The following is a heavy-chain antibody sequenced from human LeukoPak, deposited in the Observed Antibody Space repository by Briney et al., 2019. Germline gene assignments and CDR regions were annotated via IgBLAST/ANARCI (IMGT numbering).Heavy chain of an antibody. D-gene: IGHD3-22*01. Sequence: SVKVSCKASGGTFSSYAISWVRQAPGQGLEWMGGIIPIFGTANYAQKFQGRVTITADESTSTAYMELSSLRSEDTAVYYCARAARVVATKYYYDSSGYHLVYWGQGTLVIVSS. CDR3: ARAARVVATKYYYDSSGYHLVY. CDR1: GGTFSSYA. V-gene: IGHV1-69*13. J-gene: IGHJ4*02. CDR2: IIPIFGTA.